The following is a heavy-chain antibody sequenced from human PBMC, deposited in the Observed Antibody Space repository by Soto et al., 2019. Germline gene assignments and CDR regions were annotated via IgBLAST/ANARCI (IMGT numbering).Heavy chain of an antibody. CDR3: ARGRGYSYGLDP. D-gene: IGHD5-18*01. CDR2: ISYSGTT. Sequence: LRLSCAASGFTFSDYYMSWIRQPPGEGLEWIGFISYSGTTSYSPSLKSRVAISLDTSKNQFSLSLSSVTAADTAVYYCARGRGYSYGLDPWGQGTLVTVSS. CDR1: GFTFSDYY. J-gene: IGHJ5*02. V-gene: IGHV4-30-4*08.